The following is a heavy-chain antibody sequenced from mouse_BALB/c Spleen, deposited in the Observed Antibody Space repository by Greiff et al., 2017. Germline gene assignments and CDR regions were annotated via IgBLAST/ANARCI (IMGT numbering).Heavy chain of an antibody. V-gene: IGHV5-6-5*01. J-gene: IGHJ2*01. CDR2: ISSGGST. Sequence: EVQLVESGGGLVKPGGSLKLSCAASGFTFSSYAMSWVRQTPEKRLEWVASISSGGSTYYPDSVKGRFTISRDNARNILYLQMSSLRSEDTAMYYCARAYGSSYPYFDYWGQGTTLTVSS. CDR3: ARAYGSSYPYFDY. CDR1: GFTFSSYA. D-gene: IGHD1-1*01.